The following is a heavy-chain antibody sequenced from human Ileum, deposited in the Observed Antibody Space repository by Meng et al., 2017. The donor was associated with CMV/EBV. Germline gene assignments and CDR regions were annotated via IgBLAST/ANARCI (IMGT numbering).Heavy chain of an antibody. J-gene: IGHJ5*02. D-gene: IGHD5-12*01. V-gene: IGHV4-39*07. CDR3: VGDWGPYKSRGYFDP. CDR1: GDASSGVNYY. Sequence: VSSQGRGAALVSLSCTCAVSGDASSGVNYYWGWSRHPPGKDMEWIGSIYNSGSTYDNPSLKLRVTMSVDPSKNQFSLRLSSVTAADTAIYYCVGDWGPYKSRGYFDPWGQGTLVTVSS. CDR2: IYNSGST.